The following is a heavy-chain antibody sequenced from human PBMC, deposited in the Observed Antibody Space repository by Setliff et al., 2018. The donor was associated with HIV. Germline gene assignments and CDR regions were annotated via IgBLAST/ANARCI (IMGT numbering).Heavy chain of an antibody. D-gene: IGHD2-8*01. J-gene: IGHJ3*02. V-gene: IGHV1-46*01. CDR1: GGTLSNYA. CDR2: INPSGGST. CDR3: ARDMHANINAQDI. Sequence: ASVKVSCKASGGTLSNYAISWVRQAPGQGLEWMGIINPSGGSTSYAQKFQGRVTMTRDTSTSTVYMELSSLRSEDTAVYYCARDMHANINAQDIWGQGTVVTVSS.